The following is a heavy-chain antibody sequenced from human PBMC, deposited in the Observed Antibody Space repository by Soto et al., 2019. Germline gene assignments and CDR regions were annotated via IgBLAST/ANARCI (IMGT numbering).Heavy chain of an antibody. CDR3: ATPGGFGMDV. V-gene: IGHV5-51*01. D-gene: IGHD5-12*01. J-gene: IGHJ6*02. Sequence: LKISCQGSGYNFATHWIGWVRHKAGKGLEWMGIIFPGDAETRYSPSFQGHITISADKSISIAYLRWSSLKASDTGMYYCATPGGFGMDVWGQGTTVTVSS. CDR2: IFPGDAET. CDR1: GYNFATHW.